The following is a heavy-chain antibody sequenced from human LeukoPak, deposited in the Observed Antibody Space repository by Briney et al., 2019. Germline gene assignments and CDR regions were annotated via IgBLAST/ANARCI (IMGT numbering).Heavy chain of an antibody. Sequence: GGSLRLSCAASGSTFSSYAMHWVRQAPGKGLEWVAVISYDGSNKYYADSVKGRFTISRDNSKNTLYLQMNSLRAEDTAVYYCARDPRAGAPKWVFDYWGQGTLVTVSS. D-gene: IGHD2-8*01. J-gene: IGHJ4*02. V-gene: IGHV3-30-3*01. CDR1: GSTFSSYA. CDR2: ISYDGSNK. CDR3: ARDPRAGAPKWVFDY.